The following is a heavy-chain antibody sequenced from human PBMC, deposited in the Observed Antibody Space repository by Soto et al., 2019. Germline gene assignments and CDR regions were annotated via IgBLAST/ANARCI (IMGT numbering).Heavy chain of an antibody. Sequence: GGSLRLSCAASGFAFSGSAMYWVRQASGKGPEWVGRIRSKGHNYATEYAASVKGRFTISRDDSKNTAYLQMNSLQTEDTAVYYCTRDLFSYDYSGILLFDPWGQGTLVTVSS. D-gene: IGHD3-16*01. J-gene: IGHJ5*02. CDR1: GFAFSGSA. V-gene: IGHV3-73*01. CDR3: TRDLFSYDYSGILLFDP. CDR2: IRSKGHNYAT.